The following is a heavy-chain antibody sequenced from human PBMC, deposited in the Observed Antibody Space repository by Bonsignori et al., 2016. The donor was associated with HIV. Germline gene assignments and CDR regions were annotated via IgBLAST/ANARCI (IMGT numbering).Heavy chain of an antibody. Sequence: PGKGLEWIGYIYYSGSTNYNPSLKSRVTMSVDTSKNQFSLKLNSVTAADTAVYYCTRGGYYDSSGYYFFVPTDYWGQGTLVTVSS. D-gene: IGHD3-22*01. CDR2: IYYSGST. V-gene: IGHV4-59*13. CDR3: TRGGYYDSSGYYFFVPTDY. J-gene: IGHJ4*02.